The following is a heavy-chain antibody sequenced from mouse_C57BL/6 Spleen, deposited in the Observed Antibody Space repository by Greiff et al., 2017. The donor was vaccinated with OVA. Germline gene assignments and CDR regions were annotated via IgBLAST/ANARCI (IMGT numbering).Heavy chain of an antibody. CDR3: ARSETAQVFAY. J-gene: IGHJ3*01. CDR2: IYPRSGNN. V-gene: IGHV1-81*01. D-gene: IGHD3-2*02. Sequence: QVQLQQSGAELARPGASVKLSCKASGYTFTSYGISWVKQRTGQGLEWIGEIYPRSGNNYYNEKLKGKATLTAAKSSSTAYMELRSLTSEDSAVYFCARSETAQVFAYWGQGTLVTVSA. CDR1: GYTFTSYG.